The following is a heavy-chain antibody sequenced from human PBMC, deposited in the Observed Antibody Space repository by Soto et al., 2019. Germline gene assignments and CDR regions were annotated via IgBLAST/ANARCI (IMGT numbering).Heavy chain of an antibody. D-gene: IGHD5-12*01. Sequence: APVKVSCKAAGYTFTSYGISWVRQAPGQGLEWMGWISAYNGNTNYAQKLQGRVTMTTDTSTSTAYMELSSLRSEDTAVYYCVRGKMREMATILRDKWFDPWGQGTLVTVSS. J-gene: IGHJ5*02. V-gene: IGHV1-18*04. CDR1: GYTFTSYG. CDR3: VRGKMREMATILRDKWFDP. CDR2: ISAYNGNT.